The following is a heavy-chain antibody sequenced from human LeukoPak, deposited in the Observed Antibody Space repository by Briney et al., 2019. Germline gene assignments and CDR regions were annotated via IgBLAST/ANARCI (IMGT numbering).Heavy chain of an antibody. J-gene: IGHJ4*02. CDR2: IYYSGST. CDR1: GGSISSGGYY. Sequence: SETLSLTCTVSGGSISSGGYYWSWIRQHPGKGLEWIGYIYYSGSTYHNPSLKSRVTISVDTSKNQFSLKLSSVTAADTAVYYCARAIYYDSSGYDYWGQGTLVTVSS. D-gene: IGHD3-22*01. V-gene: IGHV4-31*03. CDR3: ARAIYYDSSGYDY.